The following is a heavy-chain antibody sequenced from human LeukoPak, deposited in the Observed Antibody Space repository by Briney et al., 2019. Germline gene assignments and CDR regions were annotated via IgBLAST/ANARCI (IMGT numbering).Heavy chain of an antibody. CDR2: INPNSSGT. Sequence: ASVKVSCKASGYTFTGYYMHWVRQAPGQGLEWMGWINPNSSGTNYAQKFQGRVTMTRDTSISTAYMELSRLRSDDTAVYYCARTYYDFWSGQTTSHTIDYWGQGTLVTVSS. CDR3: ARTYYDFWSGQTTSHTIDY. V-gene: IGHV1-2*02. J-gene: IGHJ4*02. D-gene: IGHD3-3*01. CDR1: GYTFTGYY.